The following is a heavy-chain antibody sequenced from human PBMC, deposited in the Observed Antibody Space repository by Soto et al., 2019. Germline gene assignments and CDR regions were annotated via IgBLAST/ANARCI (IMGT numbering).Heavy chain of an antibody. D-gene: IGHD3-16*01. CDR2: IIPILDVA. CDR3: ARDGSRGDDWGSDYYYYGMDV. J-gene: IGHJ6*02. V-gene: IGHV1-69*08. CDR1: GGTFSRYT. Sequence: QVQLVQSGAEVKKPGSSVKVSYKASGGTFSRYTFSWVRQAPGQGLEWMGRIIPILDVANYDQKFQGRVTSTADKTTSTAYRELSSLKSEDTAVYYCARDGSRGDDWGSDYYYYGMDVWGQGTMVTVSS.